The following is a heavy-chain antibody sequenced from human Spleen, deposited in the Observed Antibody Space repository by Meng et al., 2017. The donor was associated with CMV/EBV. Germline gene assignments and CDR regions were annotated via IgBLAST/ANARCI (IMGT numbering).Heavy chain of an antibody. J-gene: IGHJ4*02. CDR1: GFTFSSYG. V-gene: IGHV3-30*02. D-gene: IGHD2-15*01. CDR2: IRYDGSNK. Sequence: QVQLVESGGGVVQPGGSLRLSCAASGFTFSSYGMHWVRQAPGKGLEWVAFIRYDGSNKYYADSVKGRFTISRDNSKNTLYLQMNSLRAEDTAVYYCAKWWALDYWGQGTLVTVSS. CDR3: AKWWALDY.